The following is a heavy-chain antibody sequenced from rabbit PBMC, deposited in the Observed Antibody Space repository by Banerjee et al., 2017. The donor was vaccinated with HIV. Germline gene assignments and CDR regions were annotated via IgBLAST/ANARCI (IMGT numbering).Heavy chain of an antibody. CDR3: ARSRFYAGYAGYAYTQISFSL. CDR1: GFTLSSYW. Sequence: QEQLVESGGGLVQPEGSLTLTCKASGFTLSSYWMWWVRQAPGKGLEWIACIGAGGSGTTYYASWAKGRFTISKTSSTTVTLQMTSLTAADTATYFCARSRFYAGYAGYAYTQISFSLWGPGTLVTVS. V-gene: IGHV1S45*01. CDR2: IGAGGSGTT. D-gene: IGHD6-1*01. J-gene: IGHJ4*01.